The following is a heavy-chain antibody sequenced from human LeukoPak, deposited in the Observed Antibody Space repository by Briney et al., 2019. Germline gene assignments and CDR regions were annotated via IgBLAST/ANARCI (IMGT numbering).Heavy chain of an antibody. V-gene: IGHV4-4*07. CDR2: IYTSGST. CDR1: GGSISSYY. D-gene: IGHD3-22*01. CDR3: ARDLYYYDSSCYPVIDY. J-gene: IGHJ4*02. Sequence: SETLFLTCTVSGGSISSYYWSWIRQPAGKGLEWIGRIYTSGSTDYNPSLKGRVTMSVDTSKNQFSLKLSSVTAADTAVYYCARDLYYYDSSCYPVIDYWGQGALVTVSS.